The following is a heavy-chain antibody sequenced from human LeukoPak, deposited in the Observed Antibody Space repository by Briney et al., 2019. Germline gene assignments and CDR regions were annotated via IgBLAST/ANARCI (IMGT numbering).Heavy chain of an antibody. D-gene: IGHD5-18*01. CDR2: IYYSGST. CDR1: GGSISSYY. V-gene: IGHV4-59*01. CDR3: ARDSRSRKSYGLDS. J-gene: IGHJ4*02. Sequence: PETLSLTCTVSGGSISSYYWSWIRQPPGKGLEWIGYIYYSGSTNFNPSLKSRLTMSVDTSKNQFSMKLTSVTAADTAMYFCARDSRSRKSYGLDSWGLGTLVTVSS.